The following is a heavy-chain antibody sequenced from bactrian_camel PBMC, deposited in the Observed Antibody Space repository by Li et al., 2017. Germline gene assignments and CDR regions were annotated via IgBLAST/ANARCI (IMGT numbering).Heavy chain of an antibody. CDR1: GYTYTINC. Sequence: VQLVESGGGSVQAGGSLRLSCAPAGYTYTINCFAWFRQAPGGAREGVANINTQLGTTYYGDSVQGRFTISQDKAKNTVYLQMNSLKPEDTAKYYCAAGHSRRAGTGYCNPRLRPFYGMDTWGEGTQVTVS. D-gene: IGHD2*01. V-gene: IGHV3S31*01. CDR2: INTQLGTT. J-gene: IGHJ7*01.